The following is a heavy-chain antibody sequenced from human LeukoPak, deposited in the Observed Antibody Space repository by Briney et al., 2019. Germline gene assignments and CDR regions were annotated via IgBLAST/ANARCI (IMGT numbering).Heavy chain of an antibody. CDR3: ARDRDPLAFEI. V-gene: IGHV3-30*02. CDR2: IRYDGTKK. J-gene: IGHJ3*02. Sequence: GGSLRLSCTASGFTFSSYGMHWGREAPGKGLEGGAFIRYDGTKKFYADSVKGRLTISRDNSKNTLYLQMNSLRDEDTAVFYCARDRDPLAFEIWGQGTMVTVPS. CDR1: GFTFSSYG.